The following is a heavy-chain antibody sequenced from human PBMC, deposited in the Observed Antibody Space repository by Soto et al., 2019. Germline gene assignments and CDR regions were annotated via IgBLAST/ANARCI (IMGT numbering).Heavy chain of an antibody. J-gene: IGHJ4*02. Sequence: GGSLRLSCEASGVAFNDYAMNWVRQAPGKGLQWVSTIIGGGGTTYYADSVEGRFTISRDNSKDTLYVQMNSLRAEDTAIYYCAKGPRHAYWVFADYWGQGTLVTVSS. CDR2: IIGGGGTT. CDR3: AKGPRHAYWVFADY. V-gene: IGHV3-23*01. CDR1: GVAFNDYA. D-gene: IGHD3-16*01.